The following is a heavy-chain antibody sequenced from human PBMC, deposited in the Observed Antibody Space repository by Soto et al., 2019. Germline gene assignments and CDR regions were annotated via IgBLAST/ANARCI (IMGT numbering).Heavy chain of an antibody. Sequence: SETLSLTCTVSGDSISRYYWSWIRQPPGKELEWIGYMYHSGSANYNPSLKSRVTISVDTSKNQFSLKLSSVTAADTAVYYCARPVVGATSPDYYYYGMDVWGQGTTVTVSS. V-gene: IGHV4-59*08. CDR3: ARPVVGATSPDYYYYGMDV. D-gene: IGHD1-26*01. CDR1: GDSISRYY. J-gene: IGHJ6*02. CDR2: MYHSGSA.